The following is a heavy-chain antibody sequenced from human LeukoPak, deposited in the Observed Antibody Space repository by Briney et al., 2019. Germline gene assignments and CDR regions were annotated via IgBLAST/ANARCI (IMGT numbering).Heavy chain of an antibody. D-gene: IGHD3-22*01. CDR1: GFTFSSYG. CDR2: IWYDGSNK. CDR3: ARSKIVVGQFGY. J-gene: IGHJ4*02. Sequence: GGSLRLSCAASGFTFSSYGMHWVRQAPGKGLEWVAVIWYDGSNKYYADSVKGRFTISRDNSKNTLYLQMNSLRAEDTAVYYCARSKIVVGQFGYWGQGTLVTVSS. V-gene: IGHV3-33*01.